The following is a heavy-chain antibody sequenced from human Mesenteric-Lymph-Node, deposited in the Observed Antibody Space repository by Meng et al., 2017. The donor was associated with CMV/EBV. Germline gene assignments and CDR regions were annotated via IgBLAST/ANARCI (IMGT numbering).Heavy chain of an antibody. Sequence: GESLKISCAASGFTFSSYAMSWVRQAAGKGLEWVSVISDSGGITYYADSVKGRFTISRDNSKNTLYLQMNSLRAEDTAVYYCAKDAPFLEWAYDKTYGMDVWGQGTTVTVSS. J-gene: IGHJ6*02. CDR3: AKDAPFLEWAYDKTYGMDV. CDR2: ISDSGGIT. V-gene: IGHV3-23*01. D-gene: IGHD3-3*01. CDR1: GFTFSSYA.